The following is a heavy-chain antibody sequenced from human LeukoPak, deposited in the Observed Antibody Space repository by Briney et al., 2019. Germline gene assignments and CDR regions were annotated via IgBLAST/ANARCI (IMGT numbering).Heavy chain of an antibody. CDR3: ARDCRITIFGVVPPPGYWYFDL. J-gene: IGHJ2*01. CDR2: VIPIFGTA. V-gene: IGHV1-69*05. Sequence: SVKVSCKGSGGTFSSYAISWVRQAPGQGLEWMGGVIPIFGTASYAQKFQGRVTITTDESTSTAYMELSSLRSEDTAVYYCARDCRITIFGVVPPPGYWYFDLWGRGTLVTVSS. CDR1: GGTFSSYA. D-gene: IGHD3-3*01.